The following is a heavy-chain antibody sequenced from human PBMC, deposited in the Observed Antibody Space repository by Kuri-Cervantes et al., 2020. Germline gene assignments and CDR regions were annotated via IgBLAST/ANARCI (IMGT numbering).Heavy chain of an antibody. V-gene: IGHV3-30*04. Sequence: GESLKISCAASGFTFSSYAMHWVRQAPGKGLEWVAVISYDGSNKYYADSVKGRFTISRDNSKNTLFLQMNSLRVEDTAVYYCAKNYGSGSNIVDYWGQGTLVTVSS. CDR1: GFTFSSYA. D-gene: IGHD3-10*01. CDR3: AKNYGSGSNIVDY. CDR2: ISYDGSNK. J-gene: IGHJ4*02.